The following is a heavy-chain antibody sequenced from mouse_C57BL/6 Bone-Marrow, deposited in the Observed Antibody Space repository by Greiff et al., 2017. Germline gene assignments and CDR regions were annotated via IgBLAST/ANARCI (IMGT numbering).Heavy chain of an antibody. CDR2: IDPSDSYT. D-gene: IGHD2-14*01. Sequence: VQLQQPGAELVMPGASVKLSCKASGYTFTSYWMHWVKPRPGQGLEWIGEIDPSDSYTNYNQKFKGKSTLTVDKSSSTAYMQLSSLTSEDSAVYYCARGGRVRPPFDYWGQGTTLTVSS. CDR1: GYTFTSYW. CDR3: ARGGRVRPPFDY. V-gene: IGHV1-69*01. J-gene: IGHJ2*01.